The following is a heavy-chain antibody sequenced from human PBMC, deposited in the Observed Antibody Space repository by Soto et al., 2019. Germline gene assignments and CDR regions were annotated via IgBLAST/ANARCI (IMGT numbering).Heavy chain of an antibody. CDR1: GFTFSSYA. Sequence: GSLRLSCAASGFTFSSYAMHWVRQAPGKGLEWVAVISYDGSNKYYADSVKGRFTISRDNSKNTLYLQMNSLRAEDTAVYYCARDQVAAAGLFLGWPKSHWFDPWGQGTLVTVSS. CDR3: ARDQVAAAGLFLGWPKSHWFDP. CDR2: ISYDGSNK. J-gene: IGHJ5*02. V-gene: IGHV3-30-3*01. D-gene: IGHD6-13*01.